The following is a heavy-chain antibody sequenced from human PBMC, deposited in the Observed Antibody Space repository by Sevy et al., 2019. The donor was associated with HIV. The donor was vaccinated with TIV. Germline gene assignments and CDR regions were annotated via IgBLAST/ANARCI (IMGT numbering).Heavy chain of an antibody. Sequence: VGSLRLSCAASGFTFSSYGMSWVRQAPGKGLEWVAGITDSGGTTYYADSVKGRFTISRDNSKNTLSLQMNSLRAEDTAIYYCAKDSGWTHVYWGQGTLVTVSS. CDR1: GFTFSSYG. J-gene: IGHJ4*02. CDR2: ITDSGGTT. CDR3: AKDSGWTHVY. D-gene: IGHD6-19*01. V-gene: IGHV3-23*01.